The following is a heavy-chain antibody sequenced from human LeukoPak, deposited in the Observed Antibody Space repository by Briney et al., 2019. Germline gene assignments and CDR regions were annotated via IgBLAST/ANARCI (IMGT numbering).Heavy chain of an antibody. V-gene: IGHV1-3*01. CDR2: INAGNGNT. D-gene: IGHD1-1*01. J-gene: IGHJ3*02. Sequence: ASVKVSCKASGYTFTSYAMHWVRQAPGQRLEWMGWINAGNGNTKYSQKFQGRVTITRHTSASTAYMELSSLRSEDTAVYYCARDGGYNWNDVAFDIWGQGTMVTVSS. CDR1: GYTFTSYA. CDR3: ARDGGYNWNDVAFDI.